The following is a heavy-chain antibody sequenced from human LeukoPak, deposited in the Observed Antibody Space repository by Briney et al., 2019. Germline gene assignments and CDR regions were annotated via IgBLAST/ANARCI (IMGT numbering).Heavy chain of an antibody. D-gene: IGHD3-16*01. CDR2: IYYSGST. Sequence: SETLSLTCTVSGGSISSGGYYWSWIRQHPGKGLEWIGYIYYSGSTYYNPSLKSRVTISVDTSKNQFSLKLSSVTAADTAVYYCARDLRGTIHWFDPWGQEPLVTVSS. CDR3: ARDLRGTIHWFDP. V-gene: IGHV4-31*03. CDR1: GGSISSGGYY. J-gene: IGHJ5*02.